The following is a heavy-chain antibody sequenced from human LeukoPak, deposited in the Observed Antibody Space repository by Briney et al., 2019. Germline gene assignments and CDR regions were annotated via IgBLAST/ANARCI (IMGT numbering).Heavy chain of an antibody. CDR2: INHSGST. J-gene: IGHJ6*03. D-gene: IGHD2-8*02. Sequence: SETLSLTCAVYGGSFSGYYWSWIRQPPGEGLEWIGEINHSGSTNYNPSLKSRVTISVDTSKNQFSLKLSSVTAADTAVYYCARVGTGGYYYYYMDVWGKGTTVTVSS. CDR1: GGSFSGYY. CDR3: ARVGTGGYYYYYMDV. V-gene: IGHV4-34*01.